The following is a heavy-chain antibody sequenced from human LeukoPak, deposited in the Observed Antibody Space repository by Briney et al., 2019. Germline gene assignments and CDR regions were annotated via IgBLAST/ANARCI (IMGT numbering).Heavy chain of an antibody. CDR3: ARKYYDLKGGRGRYYYMDV. Sequence: ASVKVSCKASGYTFTSYDINWVRQATGQGLEWMGWMNPNSGNTGYAQKFQGRVTITRNTSISTAYMELSSLRSEDTAVYYCARKYYDLKGGRGRYYYMDVWGKGTTVTVSS. V-gene: IGHV1-8*03. J-gene: IGHJ6*03. D-gene: IGHD3-3*01. CDR2: MNPNSGNT. CDR1: GYTFTSYD.